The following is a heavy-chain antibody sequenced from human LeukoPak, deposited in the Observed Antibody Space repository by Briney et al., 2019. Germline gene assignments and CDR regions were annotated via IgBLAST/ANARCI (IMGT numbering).Heavy chain of an antibody. V-gene: IGHV1-69*04. CDR3: ARAARITMVRGAHRYYGMDV. J-gene: IGHJ6*02. CDR2: IIPILGIA. CDR1: GGTFSSYA. D-gene: IGHD3-10*01. Sequence: SVKVSCKASGGTFSSYAISWVRQAPGQGLEWMGRIIPILGIANYAQKFQGRVTITADKSTSTAYMELSSLRSEDTAVYYCARAARITMVRGAHRYYGMDVWGQGTTVTVSS.